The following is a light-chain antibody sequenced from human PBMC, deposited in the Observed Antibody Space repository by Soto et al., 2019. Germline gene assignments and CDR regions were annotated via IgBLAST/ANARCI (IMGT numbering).Light chain of an antibody. J-gene: IGKJ1*01. CDR1: QSVLYSSNNKNY. CDR3: QEYYSTSWT. V-gene: IGKV4-1*01. Sequence: IVRAQCRDCLSVSLGDGATINYKSSQSVLYSSNNKNYLAWYQQKPGQPPKLLIYWASTRESGVPDRFSGSGSGTDLRLTIGSSPAQDVPVSDCQEYYSTSWTIGQGTKVDIK. CDR2: WAS.